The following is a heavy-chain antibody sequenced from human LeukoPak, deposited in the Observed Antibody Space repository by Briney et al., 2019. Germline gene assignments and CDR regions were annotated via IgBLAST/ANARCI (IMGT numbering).Heavy chain of an antibody. J-gene: IGHJ4*02. CDR1: GCTFTNNY. Sequence: ASVNVSCTASGCTFTNNYLHWVRQAPGQGLEWMGMIYPRDGSTSYAQNFQGRVTVTRDTSTTTVHMELRGLRSEDTAVYYCARDQEGFDYWGQGTVVTVSS. V-gene: IGHV1-46*01. CDR2: IYPRDGST. CDR3: ARDQEGFDY.